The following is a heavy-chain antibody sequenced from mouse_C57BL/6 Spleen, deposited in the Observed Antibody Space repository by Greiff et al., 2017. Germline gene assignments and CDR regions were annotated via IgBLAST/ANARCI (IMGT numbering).Heavy chain of an antibody. V-gene: IGHV10-3*01. D-gene: IGHD4-1*01. CDR3: VSAGELGRFAY. Sequence: EADGGLVQPKGSLKLSCAASGFTFNTYAMHWVRQAPGKGLEGVARIRSKSSNYATYYADSVKDRFTISRDDSQSMLYLQMNNLKTEDTAMYCCVSAGELGRFAYWGQGTLVTVSA. J-gene: IGHJ3*01. CDR2: IRSKSSNYAT. CDR1: GFTFNTYA.